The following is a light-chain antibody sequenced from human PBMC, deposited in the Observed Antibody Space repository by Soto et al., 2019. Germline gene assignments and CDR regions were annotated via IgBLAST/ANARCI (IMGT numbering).Light chain of an antibody. V-gene: IGLV2-8*01. CDR3: SSYAGYSNLV. Sequence: QSALTQPPSASGSPGQSVTISCTGTSSDVGDYNYVSWYQQHPGKAPKLMIYEVNKRPSGVPDRFSGSKSGNTASLTVSGRQAEDEAAYYCSSYAGYSNLVFGGGTKLTV. CDR2: EVN. CDR1: SSDVGDYNY. J-gene: IGLJ2*01.